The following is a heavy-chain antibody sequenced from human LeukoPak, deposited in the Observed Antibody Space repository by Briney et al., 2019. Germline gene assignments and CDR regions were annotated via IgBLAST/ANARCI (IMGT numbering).Heavy chain of an antibody. D-gene: IGHD3-22*01. J-gene: IGHJ4*02. CDR2: ISWNSGSI. Sequence: GGSLRLSCAASGFTFDDYAMHWVRQAPGKGLEWVSGISWNSGSIGYADSVKGRFTISRDNSKNTLYLQMNSLRAEDTAVYYCAITYYYDSSGYPFDYWGQGTLVTVSS. CDR1: GFTFDDYA. V-gene: IGHV3-9*01. CDR3: AITYYYDSSGYPFDY.